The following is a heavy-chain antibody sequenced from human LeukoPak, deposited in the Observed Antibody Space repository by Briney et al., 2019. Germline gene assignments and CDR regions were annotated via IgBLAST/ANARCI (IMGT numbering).Heavy chain of an antibody. D-gene: IGHD6-13*01. CDR2: IYYSGST. CDR1: GGSISSYY. V-gene: IGHV4-59*12. CDR3: ARKSRVYSSSWYAHFDY. J-gene: IGHJ4*02. Sequence: SETLSLTCTASGGSISSYYWSWIRQPPGKGLEWIGYIYYSGSTNYNPSLKSRVTISVDTSKNQFSLKLSSVTAADTAVYYCARKSRVYSSSWYAHFDYWGQGTLVTVSS.